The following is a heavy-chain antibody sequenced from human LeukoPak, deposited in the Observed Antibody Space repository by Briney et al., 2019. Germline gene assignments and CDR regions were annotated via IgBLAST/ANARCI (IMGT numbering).Heavy chain of an antibody. J-gene: IGHJ4*02. V-gene: IGHV3-23*01. Sequence: GGSLRLSCAASGFMFSRYAMGWVRQAPGKGLEWVSGISDTGVSTYDADSVKGRFFISRDNSKSTLFLQMNNLRVDDTAVYFCAKARRAAAYDSWGQGTLVTVSS. CDR1: GFMFSRYA. CDR2: ISDTGVST. CDR3: AKARRAAAYDS. D-gene: IGHD6-25*01.